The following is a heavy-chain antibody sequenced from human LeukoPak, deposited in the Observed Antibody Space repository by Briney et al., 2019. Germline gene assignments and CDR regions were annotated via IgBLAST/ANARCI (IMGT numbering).Heavy chain of an antibody. V-gene: IGHV3-21*01. J-gene: IGHJ6*03. Sequence: GGSLRLSGAASGFTFSSYSMKWVRQAPGNELEGVLSINSSSSSYIYYADSAKGRFTISRDNAKNSLYLKMNSLRAEDTAVYYCARSTYDFWSGYRTPYYYYYMDVWGKGTTVTVSS. CDR3: ARSTYDFWSGYRTPYYYYYMDV. CDR2: INSSSSSYI. CDR1: GFTFSSYS. D-gene: IGHD3-3*01.